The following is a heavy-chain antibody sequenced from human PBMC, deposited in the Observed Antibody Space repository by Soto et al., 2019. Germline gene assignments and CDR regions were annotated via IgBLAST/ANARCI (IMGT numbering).Heavy chain of an antibody. V-gene: IGHV3-30-3*01. Sequence: VGSLRLSCAASGFIFSSYAMHGVRQAPGKGLEWVAVISSDGSNKYYADSVKGRFTISRDNSKNTLYLQMNSLRPEDAAVYYCAGNSSGYEFDYWGQGTLVTVSS. CDR2: ISSDGSNK. CDR1: GFIFSSYA. D-gene: IGHD5-12*01. J-gene: IGHJ4*02. CDR3: AGNSSGYEFDY.